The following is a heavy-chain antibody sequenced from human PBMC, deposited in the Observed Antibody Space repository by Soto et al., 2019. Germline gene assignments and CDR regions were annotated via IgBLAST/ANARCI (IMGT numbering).Heavy chain of an antibody. Sequence: PSETLSLTCAVYGGSFSGYYWSWIRQPPGKGLEWIGEINHSGSTNYNPSLKSRVTISVDTSKNQFSLKLSSVTAADTAVYYCARAFVDTAMVTRYYFDYWGQGTPVTVSS. J-gene: IGHJ4*02. V-gene: IGHV4-34*01. CDR2: INHSGST. D-gene: IGHD5-18*01. CDR1: GGSFSGYY. CDR3: ARAFVDTAMVTRYYFDY.